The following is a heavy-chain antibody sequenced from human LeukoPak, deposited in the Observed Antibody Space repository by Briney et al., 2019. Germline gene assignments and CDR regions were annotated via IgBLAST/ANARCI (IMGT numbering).Heavy chain of an antibody. CDR1: GFTFSSYW. CDR2: IKQDGSEK. Sequence: PGGSLRLSCAASGFTFSSYWMSWVRQAPGKGLEWVANIKQDGSEKYYVDSVKGRFTISRDNAKNSLYLQMNSLRAEDTVVYYCARATHTYSSSWYVYYYYYYMDVWGKGTTVTISS. J-gene: IGHJ6*03. V-gene: IGHV3-7*01. CDR3: ARATHTYSSSWYVYYYYYYMDV. D-gene: IGHD6-13*01.